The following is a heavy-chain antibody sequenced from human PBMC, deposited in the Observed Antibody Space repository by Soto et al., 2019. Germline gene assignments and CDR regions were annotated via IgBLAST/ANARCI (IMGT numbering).Heavy chain of an antibody. CDR1: GFTVSSNY. Sequence: GGSLRLSCAASGFTVSSNYMSWVRQAPGKGLEWVSVIYSGGSTYYADSVKGRFTISRHNSKNTLYLQMNSLRAEDTAVYYCATDENQNGDYYYYYMDVWGKGTTVTVSS. CDR2: IYSGGST. D-gene: IGHD4-17*01. V-gene: IGHV3-53*04. J-gene: IGHJ6*03. CDR3: ATDENQNGDYYYYYMDV.